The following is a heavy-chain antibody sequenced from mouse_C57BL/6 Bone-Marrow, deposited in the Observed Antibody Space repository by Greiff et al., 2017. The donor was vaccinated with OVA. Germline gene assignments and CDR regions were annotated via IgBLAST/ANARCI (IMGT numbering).Heavy chain of an antibody. CDR1: GYTFTSYW. Sequence: VQLQQPGAELVKPGASVKLSCKASGYTFTSYWMHWVKQRPGQGLEWIGMIHPNSGSTNYNEKFKSKATLTVDKSSSTAYMQLSSLTSEDSAVYYCARSTVVPYWYFDDWGTGTTVTVSS. J-gene: IGHJ1*03. CDR2: IHPNSGST. D-gene: IGHD1-1*01. V-gene: IGHV1-64*01. CDR3: ARSTVVPYWYFDD.